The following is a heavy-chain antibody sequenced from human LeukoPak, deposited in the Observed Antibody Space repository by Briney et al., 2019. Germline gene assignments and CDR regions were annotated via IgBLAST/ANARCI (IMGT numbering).Heavy chain of an antibody. Sequence: SETLSLTCAVYGGSFSGYYWSWIRQPPGKGLEWIGYIYYSGSTYYNPSLKSRVTISVDTSKNQFSLKLSSVTAADTAVYYCARAWEPVVVDYWGQGTLVTVSS. CDR2: IYYSGST. CDR1: GGSFSGYY. D-gene: IGHD2-15*01. V-gene: IGHV4-30-4*01. CDR3: ARAWEPVVVDY. J-gene: IGHJ4*02.